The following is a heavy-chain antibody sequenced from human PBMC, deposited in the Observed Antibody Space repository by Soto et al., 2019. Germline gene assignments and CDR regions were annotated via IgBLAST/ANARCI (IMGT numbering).Heavy chain of an antibody. J-gene: IGHJ6*02. CDR1: GGTFDKFI. D-gene: IGHD3-10*01. CDR2: IVPMLGTP. Sequence: AASVKVSCKASGGTFDKFIMNWVRLTPGRGLEWMGGIVPMLGTPTYAEKFKGRVRISATGSATTTYMEVTSLRSEDTAIYYCARNGTYGSSRSHYSGMDVWGQGTTVTVSS. V-gene: IGHV1-69*13. CDR3: ARNGTYGSSRSHYSGMDV.